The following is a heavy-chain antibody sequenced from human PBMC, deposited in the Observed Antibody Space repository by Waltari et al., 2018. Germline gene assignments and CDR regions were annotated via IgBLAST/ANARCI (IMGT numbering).Heavy chain of an antibody. CDR3: ATDLGYDSSDQQPGPLY. CDR1: GSTLTELS. J-gene: IGHJ4*02. CDR2: FDPEDGET. Sequence: QVQLVQSGAEVKKPGASVKVSCKVSGSTLTELSMHWVRQAHGKGLEWMGGFDPEDGETIYAQKFQGRVTMTEDTSTDTAYMELSSLRSEDTAVYYCATDLGYDSSDQQPGPLYWGQGTLVTVSS. V-gene: IGHV1-24*01. D-gene: IGHD3-22*01.